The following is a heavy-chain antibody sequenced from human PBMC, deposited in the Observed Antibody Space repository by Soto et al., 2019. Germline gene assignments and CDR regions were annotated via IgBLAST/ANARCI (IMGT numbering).Heavy chain of an antibody. CDR3: ARAFRRKEWLGLLDY. J-gene: IGHJ4*02. CDR2: ISYDGSNK. D-gene: IGHD6-19*01. Sequence: QVQLVESGGGVVQPGRSLRLSCAASGFTFSSYAMHWVRQAPGKGLEWVAVISYDGSNKYYADSVKGRFTISRDNSKNTLYLQMNSLRAEDTAVYYCARAFRRKEWLGLLDYWGQGTLVTVSS. CDR1: GFTFSSYA. V-gene: IGHV3-30-3*01.